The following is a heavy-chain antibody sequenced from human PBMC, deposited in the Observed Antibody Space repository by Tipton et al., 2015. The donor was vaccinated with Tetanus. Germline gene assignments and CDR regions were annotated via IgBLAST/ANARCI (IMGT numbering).Heavy chain of an antibody. J-gene: IGHJ3*01. CDR3: ARVLAFPVADLFQHDAFDV. D-gene: IGHD3-9*01. V-gene: IGHV4-39*02. CDR1: GGSISSPYCY. Sequence: TLSLTCTVSGGSISSPYCYWGWVRQPPGKGLEWIGSLYFSGSTYYNPSLKSRVVISVDTSKKQFFLKLASVTAADTAVFYCARVLAFPVADLFQHDAFDVCGRGTMVTVSS. CDR2: LYFSGST.